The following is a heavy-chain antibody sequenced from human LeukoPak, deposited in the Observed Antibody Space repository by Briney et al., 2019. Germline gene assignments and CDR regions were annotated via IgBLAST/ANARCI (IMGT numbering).Heavy chain of an antibody. CDR2: IYYSGST. CDR3: ARGLYYDILTGYRNNDAFDI. V-gene: IGHV4-59*01. Sequence: PSETLSLTCTVSGGTISGYYWNWIRQPPGKGLEWIGYIYYSGSTNYNPSLKSQVTISVDTSKNQFSLKLSAVTAADTAVYYCARGLYYDILTGYRNNDAFDIWGQGTMVTVSS. CDR1: GGTISGYY. J-gene: IGHJ3*02. D-gene: IGHD3-9*01.